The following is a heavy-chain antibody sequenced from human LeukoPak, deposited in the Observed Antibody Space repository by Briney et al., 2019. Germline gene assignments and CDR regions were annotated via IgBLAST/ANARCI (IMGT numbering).Heavy chain of an antibody. J-gene: IGHJ3*02. Sequence: SETLSLTCTVSGGSISSYYWSWIRQPPGKGLEWIGYIYYSGSTNYNPSLKSRVTISVDTSKNQFSLKLSSVTAADTAVYYCARVEGSLGAFDIWGQGTMVTVSS. CDR1: GGSISSYY. V-gene: IGHV4-59*01. CDR3: ARVEGSLGAFDI. CDR2: IYYSGST. D-gene: IGHD3-16*01.